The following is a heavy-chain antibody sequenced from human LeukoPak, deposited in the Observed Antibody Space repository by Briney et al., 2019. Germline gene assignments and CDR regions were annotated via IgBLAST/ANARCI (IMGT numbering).Heavy chain of an antibody. CDR2: IFYSGGT. CDR1: GGSISSYY. J-gene: IGHJ4*02. CDR3: ARQERYCSGGNCYKYFDY. V-gene: IGHV4-59*04. Sequence: SETLSLTCTVSGGSISSYYWSWIRQPPGKGLEWIGSIFYSGGTYYNPSLKSRVTMSVDTSKIQFSLKLSSVTAADTAVFYCARQERYCSGGNCYKYFDYWGRGTLVTVSS. D-gene: IGHD2-15*01.